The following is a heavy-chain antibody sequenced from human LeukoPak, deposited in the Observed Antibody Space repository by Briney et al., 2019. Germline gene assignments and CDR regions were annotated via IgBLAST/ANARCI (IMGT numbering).Heavy chain of an antibody. D-gene: IGHD3-16*01. Sequence: GGSLRLSCAASGFTFSSYAMHWVRQAPGKGLEWVAVISYDGSNKYYADSVKGRFTISRDNSKNTLYLQMNSLRAEDTAVYYCARDSKAYYDYVWGIYAFDIWGQGTMVTVSS. V-gene: IGHV3-30*04. CDR2: ISYDGSNK. CDR1: GFTFSSYA. J-gene: IGHJ3*02. CDR3: ARDSKAYYDYVWGIYAFDI.